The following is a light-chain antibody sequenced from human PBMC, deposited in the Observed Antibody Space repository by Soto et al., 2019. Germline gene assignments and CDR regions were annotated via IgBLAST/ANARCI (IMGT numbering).Light chain of an antibody. CDR2: GAS. CDR1: QSVSNN. J-gene: IGKJ2*01. V-gene: IGKV3-15*01. CDR3: QQSGSSFYT. Sequence: EIVMTQSPATVSVSPGERATLSCRASQSVSNNLAWYQKKPGQAPRLLIYGASTRATGIPARFSGSGSGTDFTLTISGLEPEDFAVYYCQQSGSSFYTFGQGTKLEIK.